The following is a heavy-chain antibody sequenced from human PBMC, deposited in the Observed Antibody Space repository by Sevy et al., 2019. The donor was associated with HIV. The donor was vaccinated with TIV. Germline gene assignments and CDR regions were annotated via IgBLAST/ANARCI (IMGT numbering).Heavy chain of an antibody. CDR2: ISGSGVNT. CDR3: AKGMTSIEEFDY. CDR1: GFTFSNYV. Sequence: GGSLRLSCAASGFTFSNYVMSWVRQAPGKGLEWVSVISGSGVNTYYADPVKGRFTISRDNSKNTLYLQMNSLRAEDTAIYYCAKGMTSIEEFDYWGQGTLVTVSS. V-gene: IGHV3-23*01. D-gene: IGHD2-21*02. J-gene: IGHJ4*02.